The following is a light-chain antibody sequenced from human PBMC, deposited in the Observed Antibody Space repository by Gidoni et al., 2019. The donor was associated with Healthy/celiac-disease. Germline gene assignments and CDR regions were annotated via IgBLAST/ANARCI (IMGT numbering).Light chain of an antibody. CDR3: LQSYSTLYT. J-gene: IGKJ2*01. CDR1: QSISSY. V-gene: IGKV1-39*01. CDR2: DAS. Sequence: DIQMTQSPSSLSASVGDRVTITCRASQSISSYLNWYQQKPGKAPKLLIYDASSLQSGVPSRFSGSGSGTDFTLTISSLQPEDFATYYCLQSYSTLYTFGQGTKLEIK.